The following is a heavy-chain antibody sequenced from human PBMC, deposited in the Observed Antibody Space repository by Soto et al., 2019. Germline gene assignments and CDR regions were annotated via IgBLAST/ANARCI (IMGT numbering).Heavy chain of an antibody. CDR2: ISAYNGNT. J-gene: IGHJ4*02. CDR3: ARDPTGSSSWNDY. CDR1: GYVFTRYC. D-gene: IGHD6-13*01. V-gene: IGHV1-18*04. Sequence: ASVKVSCKASGYVFTRYCMSWVRQAPGQGLEWMGWISAYNGNTNYAQKLQGRVTLTTDTSTSTTYMELRSLRSDDTAVYYCARDPTGSSSWNDYCGQGTLVTVSS.